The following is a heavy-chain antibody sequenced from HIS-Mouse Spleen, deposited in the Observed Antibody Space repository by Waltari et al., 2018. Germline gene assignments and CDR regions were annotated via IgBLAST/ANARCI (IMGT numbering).Heavy chain of an antibody. CDR3: AREIPYSSSWYDWYFDL. Sequence: QLQLQESGPGLVKPSETLSLTCTVSGGSISSRSYYWVWIRPPPGKGLEWIGSIYYSGSTYYNPSLKSRVTISVDTSKNQFSLKLSSVTAADTAVYYCAREIPYSSSWYDWYFDLWGRGTLVTVSS. D-gene: IGHD6-13*01. J-gene: IGHJ2*01. CDR2: IYYSGST. V-gene: IGHV4-39*07. CDR1: GGSISSRSYY.